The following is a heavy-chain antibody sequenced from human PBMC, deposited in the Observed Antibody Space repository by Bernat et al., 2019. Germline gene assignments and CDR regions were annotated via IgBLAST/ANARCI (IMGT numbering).Heavy chain of an antibody. J-gene: IGHJ5*02. D-gene: IGHD3-9*01. CDR1: GFTFSSYA. CDR2: INHRGSI. CDR3: ARGTESSNFDWSRRQREWWFDP. Sequence: VQLVESGGGLVQPGGSLRLSCAASGFTFSSYAMSWVRQAPWKGLEWIGEINHRGSINYNPYLKSRFTISTETSKKQFSLRRSSVTAADTAVYYCARGTESSNFDWSRRQREWWFDPWGQGTLVTASS. V-gene: IGHV4-34*01.